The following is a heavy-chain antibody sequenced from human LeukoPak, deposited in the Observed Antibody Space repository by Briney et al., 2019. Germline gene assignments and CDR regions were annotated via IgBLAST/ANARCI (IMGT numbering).Heavy chain of an antibody. Sequence: SETLSLTCAVYGGSFSGYYWSWIRQPPGKGLEWIGEINHSGSTNYNPSLKSRVTISVDTSKNQFSLKLSSVTAADTAVYYCARDVGYCSSTSCYTSGRSGMGVWGQGTTVTVSS. V-gene: IGHV4-34*01. J-gene: IGHJ6*02. CDR3: ARDVGYCSSTSCYTSGRSGMGV. CDR1: GGSFSGYY. CDR2: INHSGST. D-gene: IGHD2-2*02.